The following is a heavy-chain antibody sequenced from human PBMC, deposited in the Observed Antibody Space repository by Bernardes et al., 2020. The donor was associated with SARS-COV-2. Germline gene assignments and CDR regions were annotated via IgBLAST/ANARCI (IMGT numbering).Heavy chain of an antibody. D-gene: IGHD3-3*01. CDR1: GFTVSSNY. V-gene: IGHV3-53*01. CDR3: ASTSRYYDFWSGDTEAMDV. CDR2: IYSGGST. J-gene: IGHJ6*03. Sequence: GGSLRLSCAASGFTVSSNYMSWVRQAPGKGLEWVSVIYSGGSTYYADSVKGRFTTSRDNSKNTLYLQMNSWRAEDRAVYYCASTSRYYDFWSGDTEAMDVWGKGTTVTVSS.